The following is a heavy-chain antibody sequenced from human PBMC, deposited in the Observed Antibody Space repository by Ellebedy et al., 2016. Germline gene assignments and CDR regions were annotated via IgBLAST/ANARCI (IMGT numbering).Heavy chain of an antibody. CDR1: GFTFSSYW. CDR3: ARGGTSVTTSN. V-gene: IGHV3-7*01. Sequence: GESLKISCAASGFTFSSYWMSWVRQAPGKGLEWVANIKQDGSEKYYVDSVKGRFTISRDNAKNSVYLQMNSLRAEDTAVYYCARGGTSVTTSNWGQGTLVTVSS. D-gene: IGHD4-17*01. CDR2: IKQDGSEK. J-gene: IGHJ4*02.